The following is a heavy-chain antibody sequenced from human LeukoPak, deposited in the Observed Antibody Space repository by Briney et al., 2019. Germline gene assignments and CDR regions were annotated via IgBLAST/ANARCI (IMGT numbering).Heavy chain of an antibody. D-gene: IGHD3-22*01. V-gene: IGHV3-23*01. Sequence: GGSLRLSCAASGFSFTTYGMSWVRQAPGRGLEWVSALNAAGRSSFYADSVKGRFTLCRDNSKNTLYLKMNSLSGGDTAVYYCAKEDYFDTKGYEDYWGQGTLVTVSS. CDR3: AKEDYFDTKGYEDY. CDR2: LNAAGRSS. J-gene: IGHJ4*02. CDR1: GFSFTTYG.